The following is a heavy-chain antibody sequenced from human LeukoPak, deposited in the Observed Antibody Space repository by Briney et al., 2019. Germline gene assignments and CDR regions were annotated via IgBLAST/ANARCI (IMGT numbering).Heavy chain of an antibody. CDR2: ISWNSGSI. Sequence: AGRSLRLSCAASGFTFDDYAMHWVRQAPGKGLEWVSGISWNSGSIGYADSVKGRFPISRDNAKNSLYLQMNSLRAEDTALYYCAKARGIAAYYFDYWGQGTLVPVSS. J-gene: IGHJ4*02. V-gene: IGHV3-9*01. CDR1: GFTFDDYA. D-gene: IGHD6-13*01. CDR3: AKARGIAAYYFDY.